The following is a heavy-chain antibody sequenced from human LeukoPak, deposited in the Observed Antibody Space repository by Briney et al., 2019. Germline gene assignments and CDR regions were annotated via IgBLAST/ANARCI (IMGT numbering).Heavy chain of an antibody. V-gene: IGHV3-64D*06. CDR3: VKDRSIAAPNNDFFDS. Sequence: GGSLRLSCSASGFTFNRFYLHWVRQASGKGLEFVSHISSNGATTYYADSVKGRFTISRDNSKNTLYLQMSSLRADDTAVYYCVKDRSIAAPNNDFFDSWVQGALVTVSS. CDR2: ISSNGATT. J-gene: IGHJ4*02. CDR1: GFTFNRFY. D-gene: IGHD6-6*01.